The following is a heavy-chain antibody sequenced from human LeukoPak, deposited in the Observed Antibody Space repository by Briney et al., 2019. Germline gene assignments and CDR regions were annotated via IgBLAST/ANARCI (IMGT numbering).Heavy chain of an antibody. CDR1: GFSFSGSA. CDR2: IRSKANTYAT. CDR3: AKEPRGSYFDY. D-gene: IGHD1-14*01. V-gene: IGHV3-73*01. J-gene: IGHJ4*02. Sequence: PGGSLRLSCAASGFSFSGSAMHWVRQASGKGLEWVGRIRSKANTYATAYAASVKGRFTISRDDSKNTAYLQMNSLKTEDTAVYYCAKEPRGSYFDYWGQGTLVTVSS.